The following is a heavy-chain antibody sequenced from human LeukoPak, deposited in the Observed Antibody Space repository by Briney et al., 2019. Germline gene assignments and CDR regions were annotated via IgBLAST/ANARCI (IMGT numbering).Heavy chain of an antibody. CDR2: ISTSGGST. CDR1: GFTFSSYA. D-gene: IGHD3-22*01. CDR3: AKGYFYDSSGYYYGMDYFVY. J-gene: IGHJ4*02. V-gene: IGHV3-23*01. Sequence: PGGSLRLSCAASGFTFSSYAMHWVRQAPGKGLEWVSVISTSGGSTFYADSVKGRFTISRDNSKNTVYLQMNSLRAEDTAVYFCAKGYFYDSSGYYYGMDYFVYWGQGTLVTVSS.